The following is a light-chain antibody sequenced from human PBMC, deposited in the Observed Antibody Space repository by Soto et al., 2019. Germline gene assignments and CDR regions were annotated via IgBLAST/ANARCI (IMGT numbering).Light chain of an antibody. J-gene: IGKJ1*01. CDR1: QGISSY. Sequence: AIRMTQSPSSFSASTGDRVTITCRASQGISSYLAWYQQKPGKAPKLLIYAASTLQSGVPSRFSGSGSGTDFTLTISCLQSEDFATYYCQQYYSYFTWTFGQGTKVEIK. CDR2: AAS. CDR3: QQYYSYFTWT. V-gene: IGKV1-8*01.